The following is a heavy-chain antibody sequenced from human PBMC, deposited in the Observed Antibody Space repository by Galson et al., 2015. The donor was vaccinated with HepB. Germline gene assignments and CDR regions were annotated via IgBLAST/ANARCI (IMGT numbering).Heavy chain of an antibody. D-gene: IGHD6-19*01. Sequence: SLRLSCAASGFTFSSYGMPWVRQAPGKGLEWVAVISYDGSNKYYADSVKGRFTISRDNSKNTLYLQMNSLRAEDTAVYYCAKVPGIAVAGTEYWGQGTLVTVSS. CDR2: ISYDGSNK. CDR3: AKVPGIAVAGTEY. J-gene: IGHJ4*02. V-gene: IGHV3-30*18. CDR1: GFTFSSYG.